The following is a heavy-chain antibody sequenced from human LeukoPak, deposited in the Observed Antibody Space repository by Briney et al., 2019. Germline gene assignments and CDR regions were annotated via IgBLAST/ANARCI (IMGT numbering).Heavy chain of an antibody. CDR1: RFTFSSPT. D-gene: IGHD6-19*01. V-gene: IGHV1-58*01. Sequence: SVKVSCKASRFTFSSPTVQWVRQARGQRLEWIGWIVVGSGYTNYAQKFQERVTFTGDMSTGTVYMELSSLRSEDTAVYYCARDQQWLVTGEDAFDIWGQGTMVTVSS. CDR2: IVVGSGYT. J-gene: IGHJ3*02. CDR3: ARDQQWLVTGEDAFDI.